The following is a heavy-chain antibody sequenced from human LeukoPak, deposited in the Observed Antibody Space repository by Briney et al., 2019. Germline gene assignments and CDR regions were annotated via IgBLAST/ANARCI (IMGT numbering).Heavy chain of an antibody. Sequence: PGGALRLSCAASGFPFDNYGMAWVRQAPGKGRVWVSGIKWNGGNKAYADSVKGRFTISRDNAKNSLYLLMNRLRAEATALYYCARDGPVAGVDVDQWGQGTLVTFS. V-gene: IGHV3-20*04. D-gene: IGHD6-19*01. J-gene: IGHJ4*02. CDR1: GFPFDNYG. CDR3: ARDGPVAGVDVDQ. CDR2: IKWNGGNK.